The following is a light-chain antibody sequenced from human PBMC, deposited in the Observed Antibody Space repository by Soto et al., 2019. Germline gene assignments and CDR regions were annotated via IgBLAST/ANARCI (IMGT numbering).Light chain of an antibody. CDR2: GTS. CDR1: QSVSNRN. Sequence: EIVLTQSPGTLSLSPGERANLSCRASQSVSNRNLAWYQQKPGQAPRLVIYGTSSRATGIPDRFSGGGSGTDFTLTINRLEPEDFAVYYCHQYDKSPRTFGQGTKVEIK. J-gene: IGKJ1*01. CDR3: HQYDKSPRT. V-gene: IGKV3-20*01.